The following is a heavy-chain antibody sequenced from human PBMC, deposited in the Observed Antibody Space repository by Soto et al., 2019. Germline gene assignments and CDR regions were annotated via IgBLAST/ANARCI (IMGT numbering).Heavy chain of an antibody. V-gene: IGHV4-30-4*01. CDR2: IYHIGST. CDR1: GASITSADYY. J-gene: IGHJ4*02. Sequence: SETLSLTCTVSGASITSADYYWSWIRQPPGKGLEWIGYIYHIGSTNYHPSLRSRFTISVDTSKNQFSLKLSSVTAADTAVYYCARLIKAHDSSGYYPDYFDYWGQGTLVTVSS. D-gene: IGHD3-22*01. CDR3: ARLIKAHDSSGYYPDYFDY.